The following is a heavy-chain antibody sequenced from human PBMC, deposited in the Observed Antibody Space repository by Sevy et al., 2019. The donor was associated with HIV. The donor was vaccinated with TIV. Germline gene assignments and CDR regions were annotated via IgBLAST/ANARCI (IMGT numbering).Heavy chain of an antibody. D-gene: IGHD4-17*01. CDR3: ARDFAVMIDYVGNYYYYYGMDV. CDR1: GFTFSSYA. V-gene: IGHV3-30-3*01. J-gene: IGHJ6*02. CDR2: ISYDGSNK. Sequence: GGSLRLSCAASGFTFSSYAMHWVRQAPGKGLEWVAVISYDGSNKYYADSVKGRFTIYRDNSKNTSYLQMNSLRAEDTAVYYCARDFAVMIDYVGNYYYYYGMDVWGQGTTVTVSS.